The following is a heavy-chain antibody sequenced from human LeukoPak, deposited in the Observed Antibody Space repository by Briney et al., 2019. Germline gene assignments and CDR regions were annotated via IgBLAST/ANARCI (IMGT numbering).Heavy chain of an antibody. Sequence: PGGSLRLSCVVPGFTVSSNYMSWVRQAPRKGLEWVSLIYSGGSTYYADSVKGRFTISRDNSKNTVYPQMNSLRAEDTAMYYCARRDDHNGRDYWGQGTLVTVSS. CDR1: GFTVSSNY. V-gene: IGHV3-53*01. CDR2: IYSGGST. CDR3: ARRDDHNGRDY. D-gene: IGHD5-24*01. J-gene: IGHJ4*02.